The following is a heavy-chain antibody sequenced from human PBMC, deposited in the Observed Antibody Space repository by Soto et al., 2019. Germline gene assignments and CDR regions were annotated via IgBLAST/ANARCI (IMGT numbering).Heavy chain of an antibody. CDR2: SIHALGTP. J-gene: IGHJ4*02. CDR1: GGTFSSYA. D-gene: IGHD2-15*01. CDR3: ARHMNNGRCGSCYFDY. V-gene: IGHV1-69*06. Sequence: QVPLVQSGAEVKQPGSSVKVSCKASGGTFSSYAISWVRQAHGQGLEWMVGSIHALGTPKDAQKFQGRLTRTADKSTSTDYMELSSLRSEDTDMYYCARHMNNGRCGSCYFDYWGQGTLVTVSS.